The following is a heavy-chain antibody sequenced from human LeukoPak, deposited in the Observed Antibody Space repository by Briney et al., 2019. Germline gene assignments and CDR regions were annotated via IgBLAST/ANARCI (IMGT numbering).Heavy chain of an antibody. J-gene: IGHJ4*02. V-gene: IGHV4-34*01. CDR2: INHSGST. CDR3: ASDIDY. D-gene: IGHD3-9*01. CDR1: GGSFSGYY. Sequence: KPSETLSLTCAVYGGSFSGYYWSWIRQPPGKGLEWIGEINHSGSTNYNPSLKSRVTISVDTSKNQFSLKLSSVTAADTAVYYCASDIDYWGQGTLVTVSS.